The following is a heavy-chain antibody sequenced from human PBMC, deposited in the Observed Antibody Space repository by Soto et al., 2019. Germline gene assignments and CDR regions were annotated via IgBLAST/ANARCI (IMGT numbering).Heavy chain of an antibody. CDR2: TYYRSKWYN. D-gene: IGHD1-26*01. CDR3: AGSGVPANWFDP. CDR1: GDSVSSNSAA. V-gene: IGHV6-1*01. J-gene: IGHJ5*02. Sequence: PSQSLSLTCAISGDSVSSNSAAWNWIRQSPSRGLEWLGRTYYRSKWYNDYAVSVKSRITINPDTSKNQFSLQLNSVTPEDTAVYYCAGSGVPANWFDPWGQGTLVTVSS.